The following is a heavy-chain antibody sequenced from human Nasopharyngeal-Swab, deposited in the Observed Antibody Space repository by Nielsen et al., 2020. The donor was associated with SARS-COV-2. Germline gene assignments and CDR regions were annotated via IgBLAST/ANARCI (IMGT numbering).Heavy chain of an antibody. CDR2: IYYSGST. Sequence: RQAPGKGLEWIGYIYYSGSTDYNPSLKSRVTISVDTSKNQFSLKLSSVTAADTAVYYYARELYSSGWYDVWGQGTLVTVSS. J-gene: IGHJ5*02. CDR3: ARELYSSGWYDV. V-gene: IGHV4-59*01. D-gene: IGHD6-19*01.